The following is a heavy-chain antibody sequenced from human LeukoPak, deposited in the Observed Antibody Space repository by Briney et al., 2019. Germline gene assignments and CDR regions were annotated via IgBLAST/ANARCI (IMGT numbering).Heavy chain of an antibody. CDR3: AKGTTVTMRSWFDP. D-gene: IGHD4-17*01. CDR2: ISYDGSNK. Sequence: GGSLRLSCAASGFTFSSYAIHRVRQAPGKGLEWVAVISYDGSNKYYADSVKGRFIISRDNSKNTLYLQMNSLRAEDTAVYYCAKGTTVTMRSWFDPWGQGTLVTVSS. V-gene: IGHV3-30-3*01. J-gene: IGHJ5*02. CDR1: GFTFSSYA.